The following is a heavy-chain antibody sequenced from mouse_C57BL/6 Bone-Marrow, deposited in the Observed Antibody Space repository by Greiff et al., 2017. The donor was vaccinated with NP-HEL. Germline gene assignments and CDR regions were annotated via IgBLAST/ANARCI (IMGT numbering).Heavy chain of an antibody. CDR3: ARVMNYGSSPAWFAY. J-gene: IGHJ3*01. CDR2: IWWDDDK. Sequence: QVQLKESGPGILQPSQTLSLTCSFSGFSLSTFGMGVGWIRQPSGKGLEWLAHIWWDDDKYSNPALKSRLIISKDTSKSQVFLKIANVDTADTATYYCARVMNYGSSPAWFAYWGQGTLVTVSA. V-gene: IGHV8-8*01. CDR1: GFSLSTFGMG. D-gene: IGHD1-1*01.